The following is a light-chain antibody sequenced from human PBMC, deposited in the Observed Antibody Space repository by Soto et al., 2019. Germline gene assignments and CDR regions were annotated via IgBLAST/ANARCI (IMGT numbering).Light chain of an antibody. CDR1: QSISNY. J-gene: IGKJ1*01. Sequence: DIQMTQSPSSLSASVGDRVTITCRASQSISNYLNWYPQKPGKAPKLLIYAASSMQSGVPSRFSGSGSETDFTLTISSLQPDDSATYYCQQSFSPLCTFGQGTKVEV. V-gene: IGKV1-39*01. CDR2: AAS. CDR3: QQSFSPLCT.